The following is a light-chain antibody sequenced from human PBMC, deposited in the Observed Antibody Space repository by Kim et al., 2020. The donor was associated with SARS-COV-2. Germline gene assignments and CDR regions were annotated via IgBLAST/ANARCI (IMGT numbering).Light chain of an antibody. J-gene: IGLJ2*01. CDR3: QAWDTSLGVV. CDR1: KLGDKY. Sequence: VSPGQTASITCSGDKLGDKYACWYQLKPGQSPLLVIYQDTMWPSGIPERFSASNSGNTATLTISGTQAVDEADYYCQAWDTSLGVVFGGGTQLTVL. CDR2: QDT. V-gene: IGLV3-1*01.